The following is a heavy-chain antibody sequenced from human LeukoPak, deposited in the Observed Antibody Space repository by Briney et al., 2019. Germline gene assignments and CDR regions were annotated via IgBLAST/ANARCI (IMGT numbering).Heavy chain of an antibody. CDR3: ARIRYGSNIYRYYYMDV. CDR1: GGSISSSY. D-gene: IGHD3-10*01. J-gene: IGHJ6*03. Sequence: SETLSLTCTVSGGSISSSYWSWIRQPPGKGLEWIGYIYYSGSTNYNPSLKSRVTISVDTSKTQFSLKVTSVTAADTAVYYCARIRYGSNIYRYYYMDVWGKGTTVIVSS. V-gene: IGHV4-59*01. CDR2: IYYSGST.